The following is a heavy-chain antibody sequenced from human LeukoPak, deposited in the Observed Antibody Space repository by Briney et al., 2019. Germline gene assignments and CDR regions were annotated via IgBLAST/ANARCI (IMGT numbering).Heavy chain of an antibody. CDR2: ISAYNGNT. CDR1: GYTFTSYG. V-gene: IGHV1-18*01. Sequence: ASVKVSCKASGYTFTSYGISWVRQAPGQGLEWMGWISAYNGNTNYAQKLQGRVTMTTDTSTSTAYMELRSLRSDDTAVYYCARGGAPATAIRHDAFGIWGQGTMVTVSS. D-gene: IGHD2-2*02. CDR3: ARGGAPATAIRHDAFGI. J-gene: IGHJ3*02.